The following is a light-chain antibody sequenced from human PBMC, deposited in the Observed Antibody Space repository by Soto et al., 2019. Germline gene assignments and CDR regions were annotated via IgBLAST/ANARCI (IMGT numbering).Light chain of an antibody. J-gene: IGLJ2*01. Sequence: QLVLTQPPSVSGAPGQRVTISCTGSSSNIGAHYDVHWYQQLPGTAPKLLIFSNNQRPSGVPDRFSGSKSGTSASLAISGLQSDDEAEYCCAAWDDSLHAVVFGGGTKVTV. CDR2: SNN. CDR1: SSNIGAHYD. CDR3: AAWDDSLHAVV. V-gene: IGLV1-44*01.